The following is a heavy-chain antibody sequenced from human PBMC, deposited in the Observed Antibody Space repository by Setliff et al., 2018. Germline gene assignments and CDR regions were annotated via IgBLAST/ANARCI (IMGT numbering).Heavy chain of an antibody. CDR3: ARHVGSRSRGYNYYYYYMDV. CDR2: IYYSGST. V-gene: IGHV4-59*08. Sequence: NPSETLSLTCTVSGGSISSDYWSWIRQPPGKGLEWIGYIYYSGSTNYNPSLKSRVTISVDTSKNQFSLKVSSVTAADTAVYYCARHVGSRSRGYNYYYYYMDVWGKGTTVTVSS. D-gene: IGHD3-10*01. CDR1: GGSISSDY. J-gene: IGHJ6*03.